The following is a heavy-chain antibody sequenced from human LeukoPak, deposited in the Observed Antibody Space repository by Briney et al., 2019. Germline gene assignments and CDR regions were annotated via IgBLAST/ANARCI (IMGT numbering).Heavy chain of an antibody. Sequence: SETLSLTCTVSGGSIGSDSWSWIRRAPGKRLEWIGNIYYSGSTNYNPSLKSRVTISVDTSKSQFSLRLTSVTAADTAVYHCVRGANFWGQGILVTVSS. CDR2: IYYSGST. V-gene: IGHV4-59*01. D-gene: IGHD5-12*01. J-gene: IGHJ4*02. CDR3: VRGANF. CDR1: GGSIGSDS.